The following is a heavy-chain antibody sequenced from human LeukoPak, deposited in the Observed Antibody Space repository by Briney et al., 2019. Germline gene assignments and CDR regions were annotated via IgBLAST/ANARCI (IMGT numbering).Heavy chain of an antibody. CDR1: GNTFTDYY. V-gene: IGHV1-2*02. J-gene: IGHJ5*02. D-gene: IGHD3-10*01. CDR3: ARVGYYGSGKGNWFDP. CDR2: INPNSGGT. Sequence: ASVKVSCKASGNTFTDYYMHWVRQAPGQGHEWMGWINPNSGGTNYAQNFQGRVTMTRDTSISTAYMELSRLRSDDTAVYYCARVGYYGSGKGNWFDPWGQGTLVTVSS.